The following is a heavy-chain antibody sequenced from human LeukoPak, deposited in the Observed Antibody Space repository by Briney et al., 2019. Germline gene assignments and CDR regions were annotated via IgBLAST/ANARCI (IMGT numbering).Heavy chain of an antibody. CDR3: ARVLRYDNSGHDSFDI. Sequence: GGSLRLSCAASGFTFSSYAMSWVRQAPGKGLEWVSAISGSGGRTHYADSVKGRFTISRDNAKNSLYLQMNSLRAEDTAVYYCARVLRYDNSGHDSFDIWGQGTMVTVSS. D-gene: IGHD3-22*01. J-gene: IGHJ3*02. CDR2: ISGSGGRT. CDR1: GFTFSSYA. V-gene: IGHV3-23*01.